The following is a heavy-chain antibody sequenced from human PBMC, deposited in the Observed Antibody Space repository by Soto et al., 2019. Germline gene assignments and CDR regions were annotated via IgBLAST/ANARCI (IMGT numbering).Heavy chain of an antibody. D-gene: IGHD2-2*01. Sequence: SETLSLTCAVSGYSISSGYYWGWIRQPPGKGLEWIGSIYHSGSSYYNPSLRSRITLSVDTSKNQFSLKLTSVTAADTAVYYCARAVYCTTANCWDDFHYYNIDVWGQGTAVTVSS. CDR3: ARAVYCTTANCWDDFHYYNIDV. CDR2: IYHSGSS. V-gene: IGHV4-38-2*01. CDR1: GYSISSGYY. J-gene: IGHJ6*02.